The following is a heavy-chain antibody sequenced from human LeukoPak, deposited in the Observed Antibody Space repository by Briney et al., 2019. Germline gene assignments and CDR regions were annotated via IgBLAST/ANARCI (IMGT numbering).Heavy chain of an antibody. D-gene: IGHD1-26*01. V-gene: IGHV1-18*01. Sequence: AASVTVSCKASGYTFTSYGISWVRQAPGQGLEWMGWISAYNGNTNYAQKLQGRVTMTTDTSTSTAYMELRSLRSDDTAVYYCARMAEVGATSLDFDYWGQGTLVTVSS. CDR2: ISAYNGNT. J-gene: IGHJ4*02. CDR1: GYTFTSYG. CDR3: ARMAEVGATSLDFDY.